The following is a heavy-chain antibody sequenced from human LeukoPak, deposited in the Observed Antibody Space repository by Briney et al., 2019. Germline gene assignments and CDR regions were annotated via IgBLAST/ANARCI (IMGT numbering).Heavy chain of an antibody. CDR1: GYTFTDYY. V-gene: IGHV1-2*02. J-gene: IGHJ4*02. CDR3: ARDWAYGDYESGDY. CDR2: IDPNSGGT. Sequence: ASVQVSCKASGYTFTDYYIHWVRQAPGQGLECMGWIDPNSGGTNYAQKFQGRVTMTRDTSITTAYMELNRLKSDDTAFYYCARDWAYGDYESGDYWGQGTLVTVSS. D-gene: IGHD4-17*01.